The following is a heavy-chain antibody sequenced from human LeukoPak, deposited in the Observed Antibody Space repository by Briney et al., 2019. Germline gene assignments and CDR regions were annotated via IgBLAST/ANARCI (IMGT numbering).Heavy chain of an antibody. CDR2: IYYSGST. V-gene: IGHV4-31*11. CDR3: ARAVTIFGVVGPRFDY. D-gene: IGHD3-3*01. Sequence: IPSETLSLTCAVSGGSISSGGYYWSWIRQHPGKGLEWIGYIYYSGSTYYNPSLKSRVTISVDTSKNQFSLKLSSVTAADTAVYYCARAVTIFGVVGPRFDYWGQGTLVTVSS. J-gene: IGHJ4*02. CDR1: GGSISSGGYY.